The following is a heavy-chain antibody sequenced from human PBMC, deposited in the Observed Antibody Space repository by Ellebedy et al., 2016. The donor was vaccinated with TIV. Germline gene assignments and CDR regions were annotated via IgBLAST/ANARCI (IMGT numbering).Heavy chain of an antibody. V-gene: IGHV4-39*01. D-gene: IGHD3-10*01. CDR3: ARWFGELLYVRWFDP. CDR1: GGSLSSSSSY. CDR2: IYYSGST. Sequence: SETLSLTCTVSGGSLSSSSSYWGWIRQPPGKGLEWIGSIYYSGSTYYNPSLESRVTISVDTSTDQFSLKLRSVTAADTAVYYCARWFGELLYVRWFDPWGQGTLVTVSS. J-gene: IGHJ5*02.